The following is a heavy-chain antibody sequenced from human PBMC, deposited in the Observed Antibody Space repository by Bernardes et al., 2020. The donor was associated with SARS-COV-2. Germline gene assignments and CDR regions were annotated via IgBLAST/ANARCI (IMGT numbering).Heavy chain of an antibody. Sequence: GGSLRLSCAVSGLTIGDSYMSWIRQAPGRGLEWVSYITTSSYTNYADSVRGRFTVARDNAKNSLNLQMNSLRAEDTAVYYCAIEGASNVFDMWGQGTMVNVSS. CDR2: ITTSSYT. D-gene: IGHD6-6*01. J-gene: IGHJ3*02. V-gene: IGHV3-11*06. CDR1: GLTIGDSY. CDR3: AIEGASNVFDM.